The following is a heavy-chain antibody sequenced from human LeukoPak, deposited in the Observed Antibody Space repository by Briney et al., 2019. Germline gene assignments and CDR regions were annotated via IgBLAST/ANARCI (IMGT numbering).Heavy chain of an antibody. CDR3: ARAPVLRYFDWLFSRAADV. J-gene: IGHJ6*02. D-gene: IGHD3-9*01. V-gene: IGHV1-2*02. CDR1: GYTFTGYY. CDR2: INPNSGGT. Sequence: ASVKVSCKASGYTFTGYYMHWVRQAPGHGREWMRWINPNSGGTNYAQKFQGRVTMTRDTSISTAYMELSRLRSDDTAVYYCARAPVLRYFDWLFSRAADVWGQGTTVTVSS.